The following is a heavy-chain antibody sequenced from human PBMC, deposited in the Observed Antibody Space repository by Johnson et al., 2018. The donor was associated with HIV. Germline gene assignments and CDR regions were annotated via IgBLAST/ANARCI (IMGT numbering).Heavy chain of an antibody. CDR1: AFTVSSNY. CDR3: ARPIARGASDI. D-gene: IGHD3-10*01. Sequence: EVQLVESGGGFIQPGGSLRLSCAASAFTVSSNYMNWVRQAPGKGLEWVSGIRGSGGGTYYADSVRGRFTISRDNAKNSLYLQMNSLRAEDTAVYYCARPIARGASDIWGQGTMVTVSS. CDR2: IRGSGGGT. V-gene: IGHV3-53*01. J-gene: IGHJ3*02.